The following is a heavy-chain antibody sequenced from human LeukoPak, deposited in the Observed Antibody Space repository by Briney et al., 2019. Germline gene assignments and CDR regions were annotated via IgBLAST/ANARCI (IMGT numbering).Heavy chain of an antibody. V-gene: IGHV4-59*12. Sequence: SETLSLTCTVSGGSISSYYWSWIRQPPGKGLEWIGYIYYSGSTNYNPSLKSRVTISVDTSKNQFSLKLSSVTAADTAVYYCARVRAHYDFWSGYSYYFDYWGQGTLVTVSS. CDR3: ARVRAHYDFWSGYSYYFDY. CDR1: GGSISSYY. CDR2: IYYSGST. J-gene: IGHJ4*02. D-gene: IGHD3-3*01.